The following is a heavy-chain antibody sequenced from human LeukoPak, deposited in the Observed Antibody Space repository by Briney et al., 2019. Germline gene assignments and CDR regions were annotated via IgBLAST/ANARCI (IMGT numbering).Heavy chain of an antibody. CDR1: GDTFTSYY. V-gene: IGHV1-46*01. D-gene: IGHD1-26*01. CDR3: ARDNSVGDNAWWFDP. J-gene: IGHJ5*02. Sequence: ASVKVSCKASGDTFTSYYIHWVRQAPGQGLEWMGLINPTGGSTGYAQKFQGRVTMTRDMSTSTDYMELSSLRSEDTAIYYCARDNSVGDNAWWFDPWGQGTLVTVSS. CDR2: INPTGGST.